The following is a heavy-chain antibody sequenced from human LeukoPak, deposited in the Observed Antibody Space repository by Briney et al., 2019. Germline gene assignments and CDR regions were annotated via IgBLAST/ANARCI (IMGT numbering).Heavy chain of an antibody. CDR1: GGNFSTYA. Sequence: SVKVSCKASGGNFSTYAINWVRQAPGQGLEWMGRSVPVLGIANQAPKFQGRVSFTADTSTNTAYMDLSSLGSEDTAVYYCARKAMDGGNLHYYFGMDVWGQGTTVIVSS. V-gene: IGHV1-69*04. D-gene: IGHD4-23*01. CDR3: ARKAMDGGNLHYYFGMDV. J-gene: IGHJ6*02. CDR2: SVPVLGIA.